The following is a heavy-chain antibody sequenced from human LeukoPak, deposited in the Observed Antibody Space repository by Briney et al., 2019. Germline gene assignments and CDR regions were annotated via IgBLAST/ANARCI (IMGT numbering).Heavy chain of an antibody. Sequence: SQTLSLTCTVSGGSISSGGYYWSWIRQHPGKGLEWIGYIYYSGSTYYNPSLKSRVTISVDTPKNQFSLKLSSVTAADTAVYYCARSYCGGDCYHYYGMDVWGKGTTVTVSS. V-gene: IGHV4-31*03. D-gene: IGHD2-21*02. J-gene: IGHJ6*04. CDR1: GGSISSGGYY. CDR3: ARSYCGGDCYHYYGMDV. CDR2: IYYSGST.